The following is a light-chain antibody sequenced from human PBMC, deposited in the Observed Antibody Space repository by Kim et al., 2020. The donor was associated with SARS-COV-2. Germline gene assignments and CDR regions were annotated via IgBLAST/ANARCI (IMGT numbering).Light chain of an antibody. CDR1: SSNIGSNY. J-gene: IGLJ3*02. Sequence: QSVLTQPPSASGTPGQRVTISCSGSSSNIGSNYVYWYQQLPGTAPKLLIYRNNQRPSGVPDRFSGSKSGTSASLAISGLRSEDEADYYCEAWDDSLSGLVFGGGTQLTVL. CDR2: RNN. V-gene: IGLV1-47*01. CDR3: EAWDDSLSGLV.